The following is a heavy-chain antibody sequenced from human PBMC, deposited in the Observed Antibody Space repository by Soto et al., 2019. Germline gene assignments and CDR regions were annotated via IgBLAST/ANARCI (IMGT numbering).Heavy chain of an antibody. CDR2: IYYSGTT. Sequence: PSETLSLTCAVSGYSISSSNWWGWIRQPPGKGLEWIGYIYYSGTTYYNPSLKSRVTMSVDTSKNQFSLKLTSVTAADTAVYYCARHVPYYDILTGYENNWYFDLWGRGTLVTVS. CDR1: GYSISSSNW. V-gene: IGHV4-28*01. D-gene: IGHD3-9*01. J-gene: IGHJ2*01. CDR3: ARHVPYYDILTGYENNWYFDL.